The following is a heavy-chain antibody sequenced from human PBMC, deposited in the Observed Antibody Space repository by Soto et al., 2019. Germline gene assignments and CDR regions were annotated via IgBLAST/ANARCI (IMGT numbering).Heavy chain of an antibody. CDR2: IYHSGST. J-gene: IGHJ4*01. Sequence: SGSGAGNWSRQPAGMGLEWIGYIYHSGSTYYNPSLKSRVTISVDRSKNQFSLKLSSVTAADTAVYYCARQGLSCSGGSCYRYYFAYWGHGSLGTVSS. CDR3: ARQGLSCSGGSCYRYYFAY. CDR1: SGSGA. D-gene: IGHD2-15*01. V-gene: IGHV4-30-2*01.